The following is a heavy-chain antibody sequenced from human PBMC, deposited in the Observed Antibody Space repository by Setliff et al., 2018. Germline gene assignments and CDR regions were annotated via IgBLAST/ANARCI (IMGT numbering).Heavy chain of an antibody. CDR2: IWSDGINK. CDR3: VTDPPNSGWSFDC. V-gene: IGHV3-33*03. J-gene: IGHJ5*01. Sequence: GGSLRLSCGASGFTFSTHAMHWVRQAPGKGLEWVAMIWSDGINKFYGGPVKGRFIVSRDNSKNTVFLQMNDLRVKDTAVYYCVTDPPNSGWSFDCWGQGTPVTVSS. CDR1: GFTFSTHA. D-gene: IGHD6-19*01.